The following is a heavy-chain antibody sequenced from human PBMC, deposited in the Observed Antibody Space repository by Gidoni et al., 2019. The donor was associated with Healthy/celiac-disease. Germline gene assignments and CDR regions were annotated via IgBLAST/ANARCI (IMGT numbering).Heavy chain of an antibody. D-gene: IGHD3-22*01. CDR1: GFTVSSNY. CDR2: IYSGGST. V-gene: IGHV3-66*02. Sequence: EVQLVESGGGLVQPGGSLRLSCAASGFTVSSNYMSWVRQAPGKGLEWVSVIYSGGSTYYADSVKGRFTISRDNSKNTLYLQMNSLRAEDTAVYYCARRDSSGYNAFDIWGQGTMVTVSS. CDR3: ARRDSSGYNAFDI. J-gene: IGHJ3*02.